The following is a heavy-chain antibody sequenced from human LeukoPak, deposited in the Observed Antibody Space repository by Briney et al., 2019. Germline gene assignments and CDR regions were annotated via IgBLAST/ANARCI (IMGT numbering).Heavy chain of an antibody. CDR2: IYPGDSDT. D-gene: IGHD2/OR15-2a*01. J-gene: IGHJ4*02. Sequence: GESLKISCKGSGFIFNMYWIGWVRQMPGKGLEWMGIIYPGDSDTRYSPSFQGQVTISVDKSISTAYLQWSSLKASDTAMYYCARRQGCNTVCPPDYWGQGTLVTVST. V-gene: IGHV5-51*01. CDR3: ARRQGCNTVCPPDY. CDR1: GFIFNMYW.